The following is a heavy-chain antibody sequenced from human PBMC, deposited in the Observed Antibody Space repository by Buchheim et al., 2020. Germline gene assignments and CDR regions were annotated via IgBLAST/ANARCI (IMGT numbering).Heavy chain of an antibody. Sequence: VQLVESGGGLVKPGGSLRLSCAASGFTFSSYSMNWVRQAPGKGLEWVAFIRYDGSNKYYADSVKGRFTISRDNSKNTLYLQMNSLRAEDTAVYYCAKVTVVTAPYYYYGMDVWGQGTT. V-gene: IGHV3-30*02. J-gene: IGHJ6*02. D-gene: IGHD2-21*02. CDR1: GFTFSSYS. CDR2: IRYDGSNK. CDR3: AKVTVVTAPYYYYGMDV.